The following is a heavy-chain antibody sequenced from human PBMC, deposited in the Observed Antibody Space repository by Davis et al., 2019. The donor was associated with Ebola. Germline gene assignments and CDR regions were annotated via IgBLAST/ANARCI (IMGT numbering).Heavy chain of an antibody. V-gene: IGHV4-30-4*01. D-gene: IGHD3-3*01. CDR2: IYYSGST. CDR1: GGSIAGGDYY. CDR3: ARASGITIFGVVIPYLYGMDV. Sequence: PSETLSLTCSVSGGSIAGGDYYWSWIRQPPGKGLEWIGYIYYSGSTYYNPSLKSRVTISVDTSKNQFSLKLSSVTAADTAVYYCARASGITIFGVVIPYLYGMDVWGQGTTVTVSS. J-gene: IGHJ6*02.